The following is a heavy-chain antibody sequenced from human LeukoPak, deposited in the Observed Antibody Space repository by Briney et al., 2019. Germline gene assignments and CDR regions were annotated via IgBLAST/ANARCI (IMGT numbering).Heavy chain of an antibody. CDR2: IYYSGST. V-gene: IGHV4-59*01. Sequence: SETLSLTCTVSGGSISSYYWSWIRQPPGKGLEWIGYIYYSGSTNYNPSLKSRVTISVDTSKNQFSLKLTSVTAADTAVYYCARGFCTSTNCYIFDYWGQETLVTVSS. D-gene: IGHD2-2*02. CDR1: GGSISSYY. CDR3: ARGFCTSTNCYIFDY. J-gene: IGHJ4*02.